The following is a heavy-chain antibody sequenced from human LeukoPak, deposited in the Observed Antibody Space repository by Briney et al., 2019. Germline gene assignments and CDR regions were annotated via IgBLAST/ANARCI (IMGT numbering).Heavy chain of an antibody. J-gene: IGHJ4*02. CDR1: GFTFNIHA. Sequence: GGSLRLSCAASGFTFNIHAMDWVRQAPGKGLEWVSSISGIGISIYYADSVKGRFTISRDNSKNTVYLQMNSLRAEDTAVYYCASGTAVAGTGVDYWGQGTLVTVSS. V-gene: IGHV3-23*01. CDR2: ISGIGISI. CDR3: ASGTAVAGTGVDY. D-gene: IGHD6-19*01.